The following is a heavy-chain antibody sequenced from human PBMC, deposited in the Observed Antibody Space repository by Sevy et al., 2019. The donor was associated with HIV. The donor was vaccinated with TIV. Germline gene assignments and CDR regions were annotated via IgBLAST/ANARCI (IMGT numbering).Heavy chain of an antibody. CDR1: GYIFNTYG. J-gene: IGHJ5*02. CDR2: ISTYNGET. V-gene: IGHV1-18*01. D-gene: IGHD4-4*01. CDR3: ARDPNSQRHPETYSWLEP. Sequence: ASVKVSCQTSGYIFNTYGIAWVRQAPGQGLEWMGWISTYNGETDFAPMFQDRVTLTTDTSTSTAYMELRNLRSDDTAMYYCARDPNSQRHPETYSWLEPWGQGTLVTVSS.